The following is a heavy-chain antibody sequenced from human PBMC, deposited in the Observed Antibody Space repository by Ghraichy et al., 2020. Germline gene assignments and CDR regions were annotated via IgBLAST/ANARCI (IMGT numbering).Heavy chain of an antibody. CDR3: ARPSSGYTSFDI. D-gene: IGHD3-3*01. CDR1: GFTLRSYA. CDR2: ISSSGGNI. J-gene: IGHJ3*02. V-gene: IGHV3-23*01. Sequence: GGSLRLRCDTSGFTLRSYAMSWVRQAPGKGLEWVSAISSSGGNIYYADSVKGRFTISRDNSKNTLFLQMNNLRAEDTAVYHCARPSSGYTSFDIWGQGTMVTVSS.